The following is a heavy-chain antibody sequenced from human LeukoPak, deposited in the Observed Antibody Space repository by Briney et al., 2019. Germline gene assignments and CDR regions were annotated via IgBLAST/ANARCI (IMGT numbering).Heavy chain of an antibody. Sequence: PGGSLRLSCAASGFTFSNYWMHWVRQAPGKGLVWVSRINSDGINTSYADSVKGRFTISRDNSKNTLYLQMNSLRAEDTAVYYCAKGKGYYYDSSGYLDYWGQGTLVTVSS. J-gene: IGHJ4*02. CDR1: GFTFSNYW. CDR2: INSDGINT. D-gene: IGHD3-22*01. V-gene: IGHV3-74*01. CDR3: AKGKGYYYDSSGYLDY.